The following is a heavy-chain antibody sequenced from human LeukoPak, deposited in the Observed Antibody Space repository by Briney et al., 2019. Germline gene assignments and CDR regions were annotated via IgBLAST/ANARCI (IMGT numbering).Heavy chain of an antibody. J-gene: IGHJ4*02. CDR1: GGTFSSYA. CDR3: HGTFRITGTGNGDY. Sequence: GASEKVSCKASGGTFSSYAISWVRQAPGQGLEWMGGIIPIFGTANYAQKFQGRVTITADESTSTAYMGLSSLRSEDTAVYYCHGTFRITGTGNGDYWGQGTLVTVSS. D-gene: IGHD1-20*01. V-gene: IGHV1-69*13. CDR2: IIPIFGTA.